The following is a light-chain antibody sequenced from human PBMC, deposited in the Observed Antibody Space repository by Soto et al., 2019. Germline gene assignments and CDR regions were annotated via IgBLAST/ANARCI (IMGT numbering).Light chain of an antibody. Sequence: SYELTQPPSVSVAPGQTARITCGGNNIGSKSVHWYQQKPGQAPVLVVYDDSDRPLGIPERFSGSNSGNTATLTISRVEAGDEADYYCQVWDSSSDKGVFGGGTKVTVL. J-gene: IGLJ2*01. CDR2: DDS. CDR1: NIGSKS. V-gene: IGLV3-21*02. CDR3: QVWDSSSDKGV.